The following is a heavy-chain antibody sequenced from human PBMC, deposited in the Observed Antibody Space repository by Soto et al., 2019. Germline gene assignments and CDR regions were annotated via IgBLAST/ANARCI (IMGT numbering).Heavy chain of an antibody. CDR2: IIPIFGIA. J-gene: IGHJ6*02. Sequence: QVQLVQSGAEVKKPGSSVKVSCKASGGTFSSYAISWARQAPGQGLEWMGGIIPIFGIANYAQKFQGRVTLTADESTSTAYMELSSLRSEDTAVYYCAGTQVCSGTSCPPNFYYYYGMDVWGQGTTVTVSS. CDR3: AGTQVCSGTSCPPNFYYYYGMDV. V-gene: IGHV1-69*01. CDR1: GGTFSSYA. D-gene: IGHD2-2*01.